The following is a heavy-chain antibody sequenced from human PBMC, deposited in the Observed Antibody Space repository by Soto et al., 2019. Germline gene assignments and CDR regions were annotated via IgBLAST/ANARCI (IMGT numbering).Heavy chain of an antibody. V-gene: IGHV3-21*01. Sequence: GGSLRLSCAASGFTFSIYSMNWVRQAPGKGLEWVSSISSSSSYIYYADSVKGRFTISRDNAKNSLYLQMNSLRAEDTAVYYCARGTRALVYYYYGMDVWGQGTTVTVSS. CDR3: ARGTRALVYYYYGMDV. CDR1: GFTFSIYS. D-gene: IGHD2-2*01. J-gene: IGHJ6*02. CDR2: ISSSSSYI.